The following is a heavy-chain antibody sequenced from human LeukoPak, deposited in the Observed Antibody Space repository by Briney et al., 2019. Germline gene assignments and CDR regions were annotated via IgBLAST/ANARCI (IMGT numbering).Heavy chain of an antibody. D-gene: IGHD5-24*01. Sequence: GGSLRLSCAASGFTFSSYWMSWVRQAPGKGLEWAANIKQDGSEKYYVDSVKGRFTTSRDNAKNSLYLQMNSLRAEDTAVYYCAREGRDGYTLDYWGQGTLVTVSS. CDR2: IKQDGSEK. J-gene: IGHJ4*02. CDR3: AREGRDGYTLDY. V-gene: IGHV3-7*01. CDR1: GFTFSSYW.